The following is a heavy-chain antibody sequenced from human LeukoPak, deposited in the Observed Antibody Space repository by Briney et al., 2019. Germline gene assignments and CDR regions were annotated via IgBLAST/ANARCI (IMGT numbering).Heavy chain of an antibody. V-gene: IGHV3-30-3*01. D-gene: IGHD6-19*01. CDR2: ISYDGSNK. J-gene: IGHJ4*02. CDR1: GFTFSSYA. CDR3: ARAWSSGWYGLDC. Sequence: PGRSLRLSCAASGFTFSSYAMHWVRQAPGKGLEWVAVISYDGSNKYYADSVKGRFTISRDNSKNTLYLQMNSLRAEDTAVYYCARAWSSGWYGLDCWGQGTLVTVSS.